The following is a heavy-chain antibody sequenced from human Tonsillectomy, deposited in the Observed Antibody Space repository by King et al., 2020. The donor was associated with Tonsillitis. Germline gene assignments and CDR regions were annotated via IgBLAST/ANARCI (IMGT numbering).Heavy chain of an antibody. CDR1: GFTFGDYA. V-gene: IGHV3-49*03. J-gene: IGHJ4*02. D-gene: IGHD3-22*01. CDR3: TRDDALTYYYDSSGYYY. CDR2: IRSKAYGGTT. Sequence: VQLVESGGGLVQPGRSLRLSCTASGFTFGDYAMSWFRQAPGKGLEWGGFIRSKAYGGTTEYAASVKGRFTISRDDSKSIAYLQMNSLKTEDTAVYYCTRDDALTYYYDSSGYYYWGQGTLVTVSS.